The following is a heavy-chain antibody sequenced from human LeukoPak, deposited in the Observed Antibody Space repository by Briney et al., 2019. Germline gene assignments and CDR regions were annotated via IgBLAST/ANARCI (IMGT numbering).Heavy chain of an antibody. Sequence: GGSLRLSCAASGFTVSSNYMSWVRQAPGKGLKWVSVIYSGGSTYYADSVKGRFTISRDNSKNTLYLQMNSLRAEDTAVYYCASRATVTTDRFWFDPWGQGTLVTVSS. CDR1: GFTVSSNY. CDR3: ASRATVTTDRFWFDP. D-gene: IGHD4-11*01. V-gene: IGHV3-53*01. CDR2: IYSGGST. J-gene: IGHJ5*02.